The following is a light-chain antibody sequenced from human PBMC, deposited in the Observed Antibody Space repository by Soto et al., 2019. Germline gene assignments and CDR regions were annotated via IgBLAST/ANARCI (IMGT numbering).Light chain of an antibody. J-gene: IGLJ1*01. CDR2: EVS. V-gene: IGLV2-8*01. CDR3: SSYAGSNNFEV. CDR1: SSDVGGYNY. Sequence: QSALTQPPSASGSPGQSVTISCTGTSSDVGGYNYVSWYQQHPGKAPKLVIYEVSKRPSGVPDRFSGSKSGNTASLTVSGLQADDEADYYCSSYAGSNNFEVFGSGTKVTVL.